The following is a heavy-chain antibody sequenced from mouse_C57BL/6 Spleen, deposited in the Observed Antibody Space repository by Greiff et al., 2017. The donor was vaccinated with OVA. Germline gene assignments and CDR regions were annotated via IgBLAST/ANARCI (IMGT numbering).Heavy chain of an antibody. J-gene: IGHJ4*01. Sequence: QVQLQQPGAELVKPGASVKMSCKASGYTFTSYWITWVKQRPGQGLEWIGDIYPGSGSTNYNEKFKSKATLTVDTSSSTAYMQLSSLTSEDSAVYYCARAVYYGSSHYAMDDWGQGTSVTVSS. CDR3: ARAVYYGSSHYAMDD. D-gene: IGHD1-1*01. CDR2: IYPGSGST. CDR1: GYTFTSYW. V-gene: IGHV1-55*01.